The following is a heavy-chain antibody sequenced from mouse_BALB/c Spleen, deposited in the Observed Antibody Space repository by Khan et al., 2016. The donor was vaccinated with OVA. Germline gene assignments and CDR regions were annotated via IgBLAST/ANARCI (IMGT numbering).Heavy chain of an antibody. Sequence: DLVKPGASVKLSCKASGYTFTSYWINWIKQRPGQGLEWIGQISPGSGSTYYNQMFKVKATLTVDSSSTTAYIHLSSLSSEDSAVYFCARSKCYGSGRYAMDYWGQGTSVTVSS. CDR3: ARSKCYGSGRYAMDY. J-gene: IGHJ4*01. CDR1: GYTFTSYW. V-gene: IGHV1S41*01. D-gene: IGHD1-1*01. CDR2: ISPGSGST.